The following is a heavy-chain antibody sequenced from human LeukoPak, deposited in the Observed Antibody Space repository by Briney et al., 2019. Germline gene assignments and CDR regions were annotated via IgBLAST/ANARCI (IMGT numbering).Heavy chain of an antibody. Sequence: SVKVSCKASGGTFSSYAISWVRQAPGQGLEWMGGIIPIFGTANYAQKFQSRVTITADKSTSTAYMELSSLRSEDTAVYYCAREDELGYCSGGSCYPKSFNFDYWGQGTLVTVSS. D-gene: IGHD2-15*01. CDR3: AREDELGYCSGGSCYPKSFNFDY. V-gene: IGHV1-69*06. J-gene: IGHJ4*02. CDR2: IIPIFGTA. CDR1: GGTFSSYA.